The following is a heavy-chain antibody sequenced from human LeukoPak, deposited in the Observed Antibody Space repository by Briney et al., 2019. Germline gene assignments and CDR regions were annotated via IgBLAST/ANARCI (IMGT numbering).Heavy chain of an antibody. CDR3: AGGFLGYCSSTSCSHMDV. D-gene: IGHD2-2*01. Sequence: HTGGSLRLSCAASGFTVSSNYMSWVRQAPGKGLEWVSVIYSGGSTYYADSVKGRFTISRDNSKNTLYLQMNSLRAEDTAVYYCAGGFLGYCSSTSCSHMDVWGKGTTVTVSS. V-gene: IGHV3-53*01. CDR2: IYSGGST. J-gene: IGHJ6*03. CDR1: GFTVSSNY.